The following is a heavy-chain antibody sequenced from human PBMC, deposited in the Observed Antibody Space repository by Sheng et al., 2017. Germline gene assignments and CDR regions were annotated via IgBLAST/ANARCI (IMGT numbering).Heavy chain of an antibody. V-gene: IGHV1-69*04. D-gene: IGHD4-17*01. CDR3: ARVGYGDPGYYYYYMDV. Sequence: QVQLVQSGAEVKKPGSSVKVSCKASGGTFSSYAISWVRQAPGQGLEWMGGIIPILGIANYAQKFQGRVTITADKSTSTAYMELSSLRSEDTAVYYCARVGYGDPGYYYYYMDVWGKGTTVTVSS. J-gene: IGHJ6*03. CDR2: IIPILGIA. CDR1: GGTFSSYA.